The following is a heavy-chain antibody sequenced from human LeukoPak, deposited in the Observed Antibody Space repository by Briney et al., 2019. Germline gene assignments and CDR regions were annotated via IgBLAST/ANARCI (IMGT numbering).Heavy chain of an antibody. CDR2: IYYSGST. CDR3: AXEKYXGSNDY. V-gene: IGHV4-59*01. D-gene: IGHD1-26*01. Sequence: SETLSLTCAVSGGAISGYYWSCIRQPPGKGLEWIGYIYYSGSTKYNPSLKSRVTISVDTSKNQFSLRLNSVTAADTPMYYCAXEKYXGSNDYWGQGNLVTVSS. CDR1: GGAISGYY. J-gene: IGHJ4*02.